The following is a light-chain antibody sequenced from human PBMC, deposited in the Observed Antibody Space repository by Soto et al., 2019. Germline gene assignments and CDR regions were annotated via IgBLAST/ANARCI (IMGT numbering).Light chain of an antibody. CDR3: QQYNSYRT. CDR1: QGIRND. Sequence: IQMTQSPSTLSASVGDVVSITCRASQGIRNDLGWYQQKPGKAPKLLIYDASSLESGVPSRFSGSGSGTEFTLTISSLQPDDFATYYCQQYNSYRTFGQGTKVDI. V-gene: IGKV1-5*01. J-gene: IGKJ1*01. CDR2: DAS.